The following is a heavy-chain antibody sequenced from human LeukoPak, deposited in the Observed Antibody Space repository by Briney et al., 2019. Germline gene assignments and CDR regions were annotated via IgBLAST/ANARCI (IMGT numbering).Heavy chain of an antibody. J-gene: IGHJ6*03. CDR2: IYPGDSDT. CDR3: ARLYYGSGSYSWYYYYYMDV. CDR1: GYSFTSYW. Sequence: GESLKISCKGSGYSFTSYWIGWVRQMPGKGLEWMGIIYPGDSDTRYSPSFPGQVTISADKSISTAYLQWSSLKASDTAMYYCARLYYGSGSYSWYYYYYMDVWGKGTTVTVSS. V-gene: IGHV5-51*01. D-gene: IGHD3-10*01.